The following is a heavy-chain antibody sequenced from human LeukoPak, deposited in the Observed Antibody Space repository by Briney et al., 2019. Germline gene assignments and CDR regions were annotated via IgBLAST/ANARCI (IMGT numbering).Heavy chain of an antibody. CDR3: AGTPWFGELTLDY. Sequence: SVKVSCKASGFTFTSSTIQWVRQARGQRLEWIGWIVVGSGNTNYAQKFQERVIITRDMSTTTVYMELSSLRSEDTAVYYCAGTPWFGELTLDYWGQGSLVTVSS. CDR2: IVVGSGNT. J-gene: IGHJ4*02. CDR1: GFTFTSST. D-gene: IGHD3-10*01. V-gene: IGHV1-58*02.